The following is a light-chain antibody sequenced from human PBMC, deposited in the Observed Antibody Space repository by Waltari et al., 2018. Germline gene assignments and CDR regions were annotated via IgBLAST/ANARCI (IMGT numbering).Light chain of an antibody. J-gene: IGLJ2*01. Sequence: QSALTQPPSVSGSPGQSVTISCTGTSSDVGRNNQVPWYQHSPGKAPRLVLFDATERASGSPARFSGSKSGNTASLTISGLQTEDEADYYCCSYAGRYAVFGGGTKVTVL. CDR2: DAT. V-gene: IGLV2-11*01. CDR1: SSDVGRNNQ. CDR3: CSYAGRYAV.